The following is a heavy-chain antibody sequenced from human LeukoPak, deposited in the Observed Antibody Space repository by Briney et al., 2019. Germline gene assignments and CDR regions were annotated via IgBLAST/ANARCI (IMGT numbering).Heavy chain of an antibody. CDR2: INHNSGGT. V-gene: IGHV1-2*02. CDR3: AREYYYYYMDV. CDR1: GYTFTGYY. J-gene: IGHJ6*03. Sequence: ASVKVSCKASGYTFTGYYMHWVRQAPGQGLEWMGWINHNSGGTNYAQKFQGRVTMTRDTSISTAYMELSRLRSDDTAVYYCAREYYYYYMDVWGKGTTVTVSS.